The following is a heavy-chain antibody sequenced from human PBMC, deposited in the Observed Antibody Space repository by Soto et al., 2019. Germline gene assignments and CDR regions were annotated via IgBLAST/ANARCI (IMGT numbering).Heavy chain of an antibody. CDR2: INPSGGST. CDR3: ARGGVGVVPAVLGGGRGDSFDY. D-gene: IGHD2-2*01. Sequence: ASVKVSCKASGYTFTSYYMHWVRQAPGQGLEWMGIINPSGGSTSYAQKFQGRVTMTRDTSTSTVYMELSSLRSEDTAVYYCARGGVGVVPAVLGGGRGDSFDYWGQGTLVTAS. J-gene: IGHJ4*02. CDR1: GYTFTSYY. V-gene: IGHV1-46*01.